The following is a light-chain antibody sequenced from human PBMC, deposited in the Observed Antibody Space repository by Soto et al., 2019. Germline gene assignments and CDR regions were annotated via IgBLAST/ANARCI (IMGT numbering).Light chain of an antibody. J-gene: IGLJ2*01. CDR1: NSNIGGNT. Sequence: QSVLTQPPSASGTPGQRVTISCSGSNSNIGGNTVNWYQQLPGTAPKLLIYSDDQRPSGVPDRFSGSKSGTSGSLAISGLQSEDEADYYCEAWDDSLNGVVFGGGTKVTVL. V-gene: IGLV1-44*01. CDR3: EAWDDSLNGVV. CDR2: SDD.